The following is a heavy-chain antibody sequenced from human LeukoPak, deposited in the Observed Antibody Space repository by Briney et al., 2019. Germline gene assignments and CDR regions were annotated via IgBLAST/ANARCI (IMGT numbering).Heavy chain of an antibody. CDR3: AKERGY. V-gene: IGHV3-9*01. CDR2: ISWNSGSI. CDR1: GFTFDDYA. J-gene: IGHJ4*02. Sequence: GRSLRLSCAASGFTFDDYAVHWVRQAPGKGLEWVSGISWNSGSIGYADSVKGRFTISRDNAKNSLYLQMNSLRAEDTAVYYCAKERGYWGQGTLVTVSS.